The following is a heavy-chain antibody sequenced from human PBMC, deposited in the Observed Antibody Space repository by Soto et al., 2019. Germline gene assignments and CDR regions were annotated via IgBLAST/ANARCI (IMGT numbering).Heavy chain of an antibody. CDR3: ARDLSGYYYGMDV. J-gene: IGHJ6*02. V-gene: IGHV4-34*01. CDR1: GGSFSGYF. Sequence: PSETLSLTCAVYGGSFSGYFWHWVRQPPGKGLEWIGEINHSGSTKYNPSLKSRVTLSVDTSKNQFSLRVFSVTAADTAVYYCARDLSGYYYGMDVWGQGTTVTVSS. CDR2: INHSGST.